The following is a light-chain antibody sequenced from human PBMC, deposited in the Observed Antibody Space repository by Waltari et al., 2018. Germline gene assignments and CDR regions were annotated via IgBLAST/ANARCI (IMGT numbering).Light chain of an antibody. J-gene: IGKJ4*01. CDR2: HAS. Sequence: EVVMTQSPATLSVSPGERATLSCRASQSIATDLAWYHHKPGHAPRLLIHHASTRATAIPTRFRCSGSGTDFTLTISGLQSEDSAVYYCQQYNRWPPLTFGGGTKVEI. V-gene: IGKV3D-15*01. CDR3: QQYNRWPPLT. CDR1: QSIATD.